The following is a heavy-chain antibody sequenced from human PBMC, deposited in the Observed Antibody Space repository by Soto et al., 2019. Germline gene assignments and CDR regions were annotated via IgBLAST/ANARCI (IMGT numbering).Heavy chain of an antibody. CDR2: ISSSSSTI. CDR1: GFTFSSYS. D-gene: IGHD2-15*01. Sequence: ESGGGLVQPGGSLRLSCAASGFTFSSYSMNWVRQAPGKGLEWVSYISSSSSTIYYADSVKGRFTISRDNAKNSLYLQMNSLRAEDTAVYYCARDRYCSGGSCLYMDVWGKGTTVTVSS. J-gene: IGHJ6*03. CDR3: ARDRYCSGGSCLYMDV. V-gene: IGHV3-48*01.